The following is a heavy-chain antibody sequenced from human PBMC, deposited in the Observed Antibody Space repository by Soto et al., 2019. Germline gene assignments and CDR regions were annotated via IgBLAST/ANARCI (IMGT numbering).Heavy chain of an antibody. CDR3: ARADIGTYGMAV. V-gene: IGHV3-33*01. Sequence: QVQLVESGRGVVQPGKSLRLACVASGFTFSSHGMHWVRQAPGKGLEWVAVIWYDGSKQEYADSVKGRFTISRDNSKNTVYLQMSSLRAEDTAVYYCARADIGTYGMAVWGQGTTVTVSS. J-gene: IGHJ6*02. D-gene: IGHD2-15*01. CDR2: IWYDGSKQ. CDR1: GFTFSSHG.